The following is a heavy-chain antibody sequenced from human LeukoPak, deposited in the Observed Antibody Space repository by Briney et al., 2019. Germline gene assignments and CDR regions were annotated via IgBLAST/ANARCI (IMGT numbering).Heavy chain of an antibody. CDR2: IRSAAYTGAA. J-gene: IGHJ4*02. CDR3: TRLALLDLRYTSDY. CDR1: GFTFGDYA. Sequence: PGGSLRLSCTPSGFTFGDYAMSWVRQAPGKGLEWVGFIRSAAYTGAAEYGASVKGRFTISRDDSKNIAYLQMNSLKTEDTAVYYCTRLALLDLRYTSDYWGQGTLVTVSS. V-gene: IGHV3-49*04. D-gene: IGHD1-14*01.